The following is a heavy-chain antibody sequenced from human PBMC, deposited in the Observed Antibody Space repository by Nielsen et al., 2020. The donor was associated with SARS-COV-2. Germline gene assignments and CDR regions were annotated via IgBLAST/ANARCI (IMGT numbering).Heavy chain of an antibody. Sequence: ASVKVSCKASGYTFTNYGISWVRQAPGQGLEWMGWISGYNGNTNYAQNLQGRVTMTTDTSTTTAYIELSRLRSDDMAVYFCARRGHDNSGYYWDYWGQGTLVTVSS. CDR1: GYTFTNYG. J-gene: IGHJ4*02. CDR2: ISGYNGNT. V-gene: IGHV1-18*03. D-gene: IGHD3-22*01. CDR3: ARRGHDNSGYYWDY.